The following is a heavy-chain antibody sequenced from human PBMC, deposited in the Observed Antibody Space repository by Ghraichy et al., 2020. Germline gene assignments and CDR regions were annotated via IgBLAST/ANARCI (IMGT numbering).Heavy chain of an antibody. CDR3: VRGGTQWDLRAFDY. J-gene: IGHJ4*02. CDR1: GGSFSSTTYY. V-gene: IGHV4-39*01. CDR2: INYSGST. Sequence: SETLSLTCTVSGGSFSSTTYYWGWIRQPPGKGLEWIGSINYSGSTYYNPSLKSRVTMSVDTSKRQFSLKLSSVTAADTAVYYCVRGGTQWDLRAFDYWGQGTLVTVSS. D-gene: IGHD1-26*01.